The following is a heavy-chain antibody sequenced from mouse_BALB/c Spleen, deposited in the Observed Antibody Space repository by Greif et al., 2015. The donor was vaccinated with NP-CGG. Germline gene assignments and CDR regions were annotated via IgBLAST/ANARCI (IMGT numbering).Heavy chain of an antibody. CDR1: GYAFTNYL. D-gene: IGHD2-2*01. V-gene: IGHV1-54*01. J-gene: IGHJ1*01. CDR3: ARYGYLWYFDV. CDR2: INPGSGGT. Sequence: QVQLQQSGAELVRPGTSVKVSCKASGYAFTNYLIEWVKQRPGQGLEWIGVINPGSGGTNYNEKFKGKATLTADKSSSTAYMQLSSLTSDDSAVYFCARYGYLWYFDVWGAGTTVTVSS.